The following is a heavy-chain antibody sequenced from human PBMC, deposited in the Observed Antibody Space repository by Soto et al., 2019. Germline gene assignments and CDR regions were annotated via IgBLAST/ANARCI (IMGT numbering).Heavy chain of an antibody. Sequence: GGSLRLSCAASGFTFSSYWMSWVRQAPGXGLEXVAXXRXXGXXXXXVXXGKGRFTISRDNAKKSLYLQMNSLRAEETAVYYCARRDWGSLYAFDIWGQGTMVTVSS. J-gene: IGHJ3*02. CDR2: XRXXGXXX. CDR3: ARRDWGSLYAFDI. CDR1: GFTFSSYW. D-gene: IGHD7-27*01. V-gene: IGHV3-7*03.